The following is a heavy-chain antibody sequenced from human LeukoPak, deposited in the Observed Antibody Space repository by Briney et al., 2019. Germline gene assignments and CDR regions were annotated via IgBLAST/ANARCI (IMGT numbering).Heavy chain of an antibody. Sequence: PGGSLRLSCAASGFTFIIYNMNWVRQAPGKGLEWVSYISGGGGYILYADSVKGRFTISRDNAKNSVYLQLNSLRAEDTAVYYCARTYGTGSLDYWGQGTLVTVSS. CDR3: ARTYGTGSLDY. V-gene: IGHV3-21*05. CDR1: GFTFIIYN. CDR2: ISGGGGYI. J-gene: IGHJ4*02. D-gene: IGHD4-17*01.